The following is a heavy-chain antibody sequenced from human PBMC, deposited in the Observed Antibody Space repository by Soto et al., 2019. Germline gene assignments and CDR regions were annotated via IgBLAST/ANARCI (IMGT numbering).Heavy chain of an antibody. CDR2: ISAYNGNT. Sequence: QVQLVQSGAEVKKPGASVKVSCKASGYTFTSYGISWVRQAPGQGLEWMGWISAYNGNTNYAQKLQGRVTMTPDTSTSTAYMALRSLRSDDTAVHYCASDDHINYCSSWYFSRFGQFDPWGQGTLVTVSS. D-gene: IGHD6-13*01. CDR1: GYTFTSYG. CDR3: ASDDHINYCSSWYFSRFGQFDP. J-gene: IGHJ5*02. V-gene: IGHV1-18*01.